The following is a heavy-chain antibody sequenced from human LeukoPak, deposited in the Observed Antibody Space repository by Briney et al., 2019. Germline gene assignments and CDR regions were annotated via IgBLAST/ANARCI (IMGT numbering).Heavy chain of an antibody. CDR1: GDSIISYS. D-gene: IGHD1-26*01. Sequence: PSETLSLTCTISGDSIISYSWSWIRLPAGKGLEWMGRVYPSGSTDDNASLDSRVTMSLDTSKNQFSLKLTSVTAADTATSYCARGRRGTYGHLWYFDLWGRGTLVTVSS. J-gene: IGHJ2*01. CDR2: VYPSGST. V-gene: IGHV4-4*07. CDR3: ARGRRGTYGHLWYFDL.